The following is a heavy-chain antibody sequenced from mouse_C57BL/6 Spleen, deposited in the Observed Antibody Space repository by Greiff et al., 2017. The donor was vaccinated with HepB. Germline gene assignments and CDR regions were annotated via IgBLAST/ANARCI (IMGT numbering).Heavy chain of an antibody. CDR1: GYTFTSYG. V-gene: IGHV1-81*01. Sequence: QVQLKQSGAELARPGASVKLSCKASGYTFTSYGISWVKQRTGQGLEWTGEIYPRSGNTYYNEKFKGKATLTADKSSSTAYMELRSLTSEDSAVYFCARYRYEGSLDYWGQGTSVTVSS. CDR2: IYPRSGNT. J-gene: IGHJ4*01. D-gene: IGHD2-12*01. CDR3: ARYRYEGSLDY.